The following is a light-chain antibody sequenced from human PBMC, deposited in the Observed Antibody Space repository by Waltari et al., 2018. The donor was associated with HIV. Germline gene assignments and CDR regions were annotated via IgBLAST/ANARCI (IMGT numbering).Light chain of an antibody. CDR3: QQRSNWPPAPT. Sequence: EIVLTQSPATLYLSPGDRATLSCRASEDVSTYLAWYQQRSGQSPRLLIYDASVRATGVPARFSGSGSGTDFTLNISSLDPEDFAVYYCQQRSNWPPAPTFGGGTKVEIK. V-gene: IGKV3-11*01. CDR2: DAS. CDR1: EDVSTY. J-gene: IGKJ4*01.